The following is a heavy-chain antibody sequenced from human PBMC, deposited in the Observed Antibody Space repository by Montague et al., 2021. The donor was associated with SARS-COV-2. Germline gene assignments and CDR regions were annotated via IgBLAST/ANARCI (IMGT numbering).Heavy chain of an antibody. D-gene: IGHD1-14*01. J-gene: IGHJ4*02. V-gene: IGHV4-61*02. CDR3: ARFRTCTLEFDL. CDR2: IRTTGHT. Sequence: TLSLTCTVSGASISTGIYYWSWIRQPAGKGLEWIGRIRTTGHTDYNSSLKSRVFMSVDTSTNQFSLSLTSVTAADTAVYFCARFRTCTLEFDLWGQGTLVTVSS. CDR1: GASISTGIYY.